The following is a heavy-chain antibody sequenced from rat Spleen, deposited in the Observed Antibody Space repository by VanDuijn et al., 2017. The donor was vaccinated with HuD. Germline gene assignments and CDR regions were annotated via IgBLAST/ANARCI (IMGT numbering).Heavy chain of an antibody. CDR2: IWSGRNT. V-gene: IGHV2-15*01. CDR1: GFSLTSYG. D-gene: IGHD1-5*01. CDR3: TRPNNPYWYFDF. Sequence: QVQLKESGPGLVQPSQTLSLTCTVSGFSLTSYGVSWVRQPPGKGLEWMGAIWSGRNTHYNSALKSRQSISRDTTKSQVFLKMNSLQTEDTAIYFCTRPNNPYWYFDFWGPGTMVTVSS. J-gene: IGHJ1*01.